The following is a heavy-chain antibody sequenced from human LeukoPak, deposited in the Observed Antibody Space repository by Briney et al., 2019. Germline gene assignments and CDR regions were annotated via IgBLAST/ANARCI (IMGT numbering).Heavy chain of an antibody. CDR2: IIPIFGTA. CDR3: ARDSHYYDSSGSVSDY. V-gene: IGHV1-69*13. J-gene: IGHJ4*02. D-gene: IGHD3-22*01. Sequence: WASVKVSCKASGGTFSSYAISWVRQAPGQGLEWMGGIIPIFGTANYAQKFQGRVTITADESTSTAYMELSSLRSEDTAVYYCARDSHYYDSSGSVSDYWGQGTLVTVSS. CDR1: GGTFSSYA.